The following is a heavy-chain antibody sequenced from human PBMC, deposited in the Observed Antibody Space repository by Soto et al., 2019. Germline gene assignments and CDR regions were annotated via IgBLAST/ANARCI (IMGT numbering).Heavy chain of an antibody. D-gene: IGHD2-21*01. Sequence: QVQLLQSGPEVKKPGASVTVSCEASGYTFNTYGITWVRQAPGQGLEWVGWISVYNGNTKYAQNLQGRVIMTTDTPTYPAYRELRSLTPDDTAVYHCARGPAMAIAATAHYWGQGTLVTVSS. CDR1: GYTFNTYG. J-gene: IGHJ4*02. V-gene: IGHV1-18*01. CDR2: ISVYNGNT. CDR3: ARGPAMAIAATAHY.